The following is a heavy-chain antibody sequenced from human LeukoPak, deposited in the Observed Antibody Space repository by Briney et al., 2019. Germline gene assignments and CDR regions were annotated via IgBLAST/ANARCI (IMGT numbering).Heavy chain of an antibody. J-gene: IGHJ4*02. CDR3: AREGAARTFDY. D-gene: IGHD6-6*01. V-gene: IGHV4-61*08. CDR2: IYYSGST. CDR1: GGSISSGGYY. Sequence: SETLSLTCTVSGGSISSGGYYWSWIRQPPGKGLEWIGYIYYSGSTNYNPSLKSRVTISVDTSKNQFSLKLSSVTAADTAVYYCAREGAARTFDYWGQGTLVTVSS.